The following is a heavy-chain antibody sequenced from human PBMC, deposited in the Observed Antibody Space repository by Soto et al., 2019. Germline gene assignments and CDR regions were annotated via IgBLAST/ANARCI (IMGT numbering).Heavy chain of an antibody. Sequence: QVQLVESGGGVVQPGRSLRLSCAASGFTFSSYGMHWVRQAPGKGLEWVAVISYDGSNKYYADSVKGRFTISRDNSKNTLYLQMNSLRAEDTAVYYCAKDLIRTLIVVVPAAILRNYYYYGMDVWGQGTTVTVSS. CDR2: ISYDGSNK. CDR3: AKDLIRTLIVVVPAAILRNYYYYGMDV. CDR1: GFTFSSYG. V-gene: IGHV3-30*18. D-gene: IGHD2-2*02. J-gene: IGHJ6*02.